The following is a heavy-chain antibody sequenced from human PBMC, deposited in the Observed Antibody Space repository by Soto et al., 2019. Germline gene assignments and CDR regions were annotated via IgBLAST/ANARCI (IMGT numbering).Heavy chain of an antibody. CDR3: ARSSIEPRVFMYPFDS. D-gene: IGHD6-6*01. V-gene: IGHV4-30-2*01. CDR2: ISHSGST. J-gene: IGHJ4*02. CDR1: GGSISSGGYS. Sequence: SETLSLTCAVSGGSISSGGYSWSWIRQPPGKGLEWIGYISHSGSTYYNPSLKSRVAISLDTSKNQFSLSLNSVTAADTAVYYCARSSIEPRVFMYPFDSRGQGTVVTVSS.